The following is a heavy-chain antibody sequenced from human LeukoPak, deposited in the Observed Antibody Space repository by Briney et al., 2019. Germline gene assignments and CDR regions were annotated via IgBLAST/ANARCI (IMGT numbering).Heavy chain of an antibody. CDR3: AREYSSTFDI. D-gene: IGHD6-19*01. Sequence: SQTLSLTYAISGDSVSSNSVAWNWIRQSPSRGLEWLTRAYFRSKWYNQYAVSVKSRITINPDTSKNQLSLHLNSVTPEDTAVYYCAREYSSTFDICGQGTMVTVSS. CDR1: GDSVSSNSVA. CDR2: AYFRSKWYN. V-gene: IGHV6-1*01. J-gene: IGHJ3*02.